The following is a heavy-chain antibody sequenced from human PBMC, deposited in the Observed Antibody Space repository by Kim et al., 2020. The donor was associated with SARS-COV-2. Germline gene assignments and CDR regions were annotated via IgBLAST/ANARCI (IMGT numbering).Heavy chain of an antibody. D-gene: IGHD6-19*01. CDR2: ISYDGSNK. J-gene: IGHJ3*02. V-gene: IGHV3-30*18. CDR3: AKGLAVAGLDAFDI. CDR1: GFTFSSYG. Sequence: GGSLRLSCAASGFTFSSYGMHWVRQAPGKGLEWVAVISYDGSNKYYADSVKGRFTISRDNSKNTLYLQMNSLRAEDTAVYYCAKGLAVAGLDAFDIWGQGTMVTVSS.